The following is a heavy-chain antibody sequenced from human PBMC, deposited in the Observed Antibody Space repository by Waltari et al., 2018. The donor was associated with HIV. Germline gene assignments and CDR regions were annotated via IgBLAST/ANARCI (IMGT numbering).Heavy chain of an antibody. CDR1: GYTFTSYA. CDR3: ARVDSSGSIDAFDI. D-gene: IGHD3-22*01. V-gene: IGHV7-4-1*01. Sequence: QVQLVQSGSELKKPGASVKVSCKASGYTFTSYAMNWVRQAPGQGLEWMGWINTTPGNPTYAQGFTGRFVFSLDTSVSTAYLQICSLKAEDTAVYYCARVDSSGSIDAFDIWGQGTMVTVSS. J-gene: IGHJ3*02. CDR2: INTTPGNP.